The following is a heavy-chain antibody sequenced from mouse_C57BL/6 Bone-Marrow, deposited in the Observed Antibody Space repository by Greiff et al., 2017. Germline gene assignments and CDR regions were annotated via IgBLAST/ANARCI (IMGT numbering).Heavy chain of an antibody. CDR1: GYTFTSYW. J-gene: IGHJ1*03. CDR3: AKNDYYAYWYFDV. D-gene: IGHD2-4*01. CDR2: IDPSDSYT. V-gene: IGHV1-69*01. Sequence: VQLQQPGAELVMPGASVKLSCKASGYTFTSYWMHWVKQRPGQGLEWIGEIDPSDSYTNYNQKFKGKSTLTVDKSSSTAYMQLSILTSEDSAVYYCAKNDYYAYWYFDVWGTGTTITVSS.